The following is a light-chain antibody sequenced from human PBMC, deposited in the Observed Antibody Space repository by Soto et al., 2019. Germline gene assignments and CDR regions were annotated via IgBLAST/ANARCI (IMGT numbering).Light chain of an antibody. CDR3: SSYTSSSIRV. Sequence: QSVLTQPASVSGSPGQSITISCTGTSSDVGGYNYVSWYQHHPGKAPKLMIYDVSNRPSGVSNRFSGSKSGNTASLMISGLQAEDEADYYCSSYTSSSIRVFGTGTKLTVL. V-gene: IGLV2-14*03. J-gene: IGLJ1*01. CDR1: SSDVGGYNY. CDR2: DVS.